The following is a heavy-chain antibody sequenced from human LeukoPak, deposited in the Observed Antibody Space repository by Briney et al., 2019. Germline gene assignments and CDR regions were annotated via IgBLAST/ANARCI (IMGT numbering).Heavy chain of an antibody. Sequence: GGSLRPSCAASGYTFSTYAMSWVRQAPGRGLVWVSTITGSGAKTYYADSVKGRFTLSRDNSRNTLFLQMNRLRAEDTALYFCAKRGPTAAGTSFDYWGRGTLVTVSS. J-gene: IGHJ4*02. CDR3: AKRGPTAAGTSFDY. V-gene: IGHV3-23*01. D-gene: IGHD6-13*01. CDR1: GYTFSTYA. CDR2: ITGSGAKT.